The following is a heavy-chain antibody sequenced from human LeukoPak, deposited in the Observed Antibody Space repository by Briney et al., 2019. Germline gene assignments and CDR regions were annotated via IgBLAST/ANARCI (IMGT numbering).Heavy chain of an antibody. Sequence: PAETLSLTCTVSGGSFSSYYWSWIRQPPGKGLEWIGYICYSGSTKYNPSLKGRVTIPVDTSKDQFSLKLSSVTAADTAVYYCARTEADCSGGSCWSAAFDIWGQGTMVTVSS. CDR3: ARTEADCSGGSCWSAAFDI. D-gene: IGHD2-15*01. CDR1: GGSFSSYY. CDR2: ICYSGST. J-gene: IGHJ3*02. V-gene: IGHV4-59*01.